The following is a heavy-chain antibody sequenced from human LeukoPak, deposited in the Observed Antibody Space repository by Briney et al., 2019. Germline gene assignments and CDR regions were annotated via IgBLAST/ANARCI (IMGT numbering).Heavy chain of an antibody. CDR3: ARSRGYYFPDAFDI. CDR1: GGSISSYY. D-gene: IGHD3-22*01. J-gene: IGHJ3*02. CDR2: IYYSGST. Sequence: SETRSLTCTVSGGSISSYYWSWIRQPPGKGLEWIGYIYYSGSTNYNPSLKSRVTISVDTSKNQFSLKLSSVTAADTAVYYCARSRGYYFPDAFDIWGQGTMVTVSS. V-gene: IGHV4-59*01.